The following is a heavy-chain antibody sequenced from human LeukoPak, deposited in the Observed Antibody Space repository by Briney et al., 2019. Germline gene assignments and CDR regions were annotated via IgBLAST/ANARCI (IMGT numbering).Heavy chain of an antibody. CDR2: VHLSGKR. Sequence: PSETLSLTCTVSDDSIGDYYWSWIRQSAGKGLEWIGRVHLSGKRDYNPSLKSRVTISVDTSKNQFSLKLSSVTAADTAVYYCASMEVVPAAINYYYYMDVWGKGTTVTVSS. V-gene: IGHV4-4*07. CDR1: DDSIGDYY. CDR3: ASMEVVPAAINYYYYMDV. D-gene: IGHD2-2*02. J-gene: IGHJ6*03.